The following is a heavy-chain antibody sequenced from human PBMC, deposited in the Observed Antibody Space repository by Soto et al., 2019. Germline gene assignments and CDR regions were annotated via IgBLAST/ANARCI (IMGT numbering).Heavy chain of an antibody. D-gene: IGHD2-21*01. CDR2: IDPKSGVS. CDR1: GYTFTDLY. V-gene: IGHV1-2*02. Sequence: QVQLVQSGADVKKPGASVRVSCKPSGYTFTDLYIHWVRQAPGLGLKWMGWIDPKSGVSRKTQKFQGSLTMTRDTSTNTFYMALSSLRSDDTAVYYCARANCGPLDYWGQGTLVTVSS. J-gene: IGHJ4*02. CDR3: ARANCGPLDY.